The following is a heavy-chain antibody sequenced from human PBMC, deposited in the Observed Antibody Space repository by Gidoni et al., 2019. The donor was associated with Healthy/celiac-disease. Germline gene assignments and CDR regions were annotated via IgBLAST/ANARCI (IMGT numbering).Heavy chain of an antibody. V-gene: IGHV3-30*18. CDR1: GCTGSGDA. D-gene: IGHD6-13*01. Sequence: QVQLVESGGGVVQPGRSRRRSCAAAGCTGSGDAMHGGRQAPGKGLECVAVISYDVSNKYYADSVKGRFTISSDNSKNTLYLQMNSLRAEDTAVYYCAKDLVSGIAAADLYYYYGMDVWGQGTTVTVSS. CDR2: ISYDVSNK. CDR3: AKDLVSGIAAADLYYYYGMDV. J-gene: IGHJ6*02.